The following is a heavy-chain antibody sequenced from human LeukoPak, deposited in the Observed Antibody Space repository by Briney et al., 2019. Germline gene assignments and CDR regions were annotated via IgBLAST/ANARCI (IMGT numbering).Heavy chain of an antibody. Sequence: SETLSLTCAVSGYSISSGYYWGWIRQPPGKGLEWIGIIYRSGSTYYNPSLKSRVTISVDTSKNQFSLKLSSVTAADTAVYYCARLLYYYDSSGYWAPWFDPWGQGTLVTVSS. V-gene: IGHV4-38-2*01. CDR2: IYRSGST. D-gene: IGHD3-22*01. CDR3: ARLLYYYDSSGYWAPWFDP. CDR1: GYSISSGYY. J-gene: IGHJ5*02.